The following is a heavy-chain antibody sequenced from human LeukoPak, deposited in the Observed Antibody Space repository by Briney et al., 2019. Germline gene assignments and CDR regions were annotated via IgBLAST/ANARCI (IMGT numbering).Heavy chain of an antibody. CDR1: GFTFSSYS. CDR2: ISSSSSTI. D-gene: IGHD3-16*01. Sequence: GGSLRLSCAASGFTFSSYSMNWVRQAPGKGLEWVSYISSSSSTIYYADSVKGRFTISRDNAKNSLYPQMNSLRAEDTAVYYCARDRSLGSFDYWGQGTLVTVSS. J-gene: IGHJ4*02. CDR3: ARDRSLGSFDY. V-gene: IGHV3-48*01.